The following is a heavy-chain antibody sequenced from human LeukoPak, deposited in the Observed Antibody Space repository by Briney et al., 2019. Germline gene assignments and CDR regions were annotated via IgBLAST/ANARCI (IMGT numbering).Heavy chain of an antibody. V-gene: IGHV1-2*02. D-gene: IGHD5-24*01. CDR2: INPNSGGT. CDR3: ARPLEMAPNLDAFDI. J-gene: IGHJ3*02. CDR1: GYTFIGYY. Sequence: ASVKVSCKASGYTFIGYYMHWVRQAPGQGLEWMGWINPNSGGTNYAQKFQGRVTMTRDTSISTAYMELSRLRSDDTAVYYCARPLEMAPNLDAFDIWGQGTMVTVSS.